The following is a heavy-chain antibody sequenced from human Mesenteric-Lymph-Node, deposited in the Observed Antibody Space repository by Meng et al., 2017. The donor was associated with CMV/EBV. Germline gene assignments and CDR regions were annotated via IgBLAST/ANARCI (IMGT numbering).Heavy chain of an antibody. CDR2: IYSGGSTT. J-gene: IGHJ4*02. D-gene: IGHD2-2*01. CDR1: GFTFSNYA. CDR3: AKDLASWALGY. V-gene: IGHV3-23*03. Sequence: GESLKISCAASGFTFSNYAMSWVRQAPGKGLKWVSVIYSGGSTTYYADSVKGRFTISRDNSKNTLYLQMNSLRAEDTAVYYCAKDLASWALGYWGQGTLVTVSS.